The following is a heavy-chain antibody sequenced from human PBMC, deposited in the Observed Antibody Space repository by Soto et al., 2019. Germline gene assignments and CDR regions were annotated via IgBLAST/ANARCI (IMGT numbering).Heavy chain of an antibody. V-gene: IGHV3-23*01. CDR1: GFSFSSYA. J-gene: IGHJ4*02. D-gene: IGHD1-26*01. CDR3: ARRGSGSYYDY. CDR2: ISGSGGST. Sequence: GGSLRLSCAASGFSFSSYAMRWFRQAPVKGLEWVSAISGSGGSTYYADSVKGRFTISRDNSKNTLYLQMNSLRAEDTAVYYYARRGSGSYYDYWGQGTLVTVSS.